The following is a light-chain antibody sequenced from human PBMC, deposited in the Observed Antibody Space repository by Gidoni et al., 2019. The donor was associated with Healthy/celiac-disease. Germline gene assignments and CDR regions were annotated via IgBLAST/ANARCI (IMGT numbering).Light chain of an antibody. CDR3: SSYTSSNKV. CDR2: DVS. V-gene: IGLV2-14*01. J-gene: IGLJ2*01. Sequence: QSALTQPASGSGSPRQSITISCTGTSSDVGGYNYVSWYQQHPGKAPKLMIYDVSNRPSGVSNRFSGSTSGNTASLTISGLQAEDEADYYCSSYTSSNKVFGGGTKLTVL. CDR1: SSDVGGYNY.